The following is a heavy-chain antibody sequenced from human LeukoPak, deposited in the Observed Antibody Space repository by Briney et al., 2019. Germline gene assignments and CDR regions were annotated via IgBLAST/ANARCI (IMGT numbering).Heavy chain of an antibody. CDR1: GFTVSSNY. J-gene: IGHJ4*02. V-gene: IGHV3-66*04. D-gene: IGHD5-12*01. Sequence: PGGSLRLSCAASGFTVSSNYMSWVRQAPGKGLEWVSVIYSGGSTYYADSVKGRFTISRDNSKNTLYLQMNSLRAEDTAVYYCAKPHRRLVACFDYWSQGTLVTVSS. CDR2: IYSGGST. CDR3: AKPHRRLVACFDY.